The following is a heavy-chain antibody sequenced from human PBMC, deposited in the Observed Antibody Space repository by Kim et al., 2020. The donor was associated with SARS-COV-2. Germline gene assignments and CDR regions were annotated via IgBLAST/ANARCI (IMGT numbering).Heavy chain of an antibody. Sequence: SETLSLTCTVSGGSISSSSYYWGWIRQPPGKGLEWIVSIYYSGSTYYNPSLNSRVTISVDTSKNQFSLKLSSVTAADTAVYYCARHNPGTPMTAKAPFFDPWGQGTLVTVSS. J-gene: IGHJ5*02. D-gene: IGHD2-21*02. CDR2: IYYSGST. CDR3: ARHNPGTPMTAKAPFFDP. CDR1: GGSISSSSYY. V-gene: IGHV4-39*01.